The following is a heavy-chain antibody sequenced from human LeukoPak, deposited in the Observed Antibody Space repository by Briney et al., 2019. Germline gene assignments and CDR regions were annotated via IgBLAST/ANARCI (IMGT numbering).Heavy chain of an antibody. D-gene: IGHD3-10*01. CDR3: AREKHRGGLDY. CDR2: IYYSGST. Sequence: SETLSLTCTGSGGSISSGGYYWSWIRQHPGKGLEWIGYIYYSGSTYYNPSLKSRVTISVDTSKNQLSLKLSSVTAADTAVYYCAREKHRGGLDYWGQGTLVTVSS. V-gene: IGHV4-31*03. J-gene: IGHJ4*02. CDR1: GGSISSGGYY.